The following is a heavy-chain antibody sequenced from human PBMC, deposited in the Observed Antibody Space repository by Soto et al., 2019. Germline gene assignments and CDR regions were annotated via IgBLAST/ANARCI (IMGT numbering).Heavy chain of an antibody. CDR1: GGTFSTSS. J-gene: IGHJ4*02. V-gene: IGHV1-69*01. D-gene: IGHD7-27*01. CDR2: IIPIFSKT. CDR3: ARDVVRSTGGDS. Sequence: QVQLVQSGAQVKEPGTSVKVSCRASGGTFSTSSFVWVRQGPGQGLEWMGGIIPIFSKTNVAPKFQDRVTFTADESTRTAYMELSSLRSEDTAIYYCARDVVRSTGGDSWGQGILVTVSS.